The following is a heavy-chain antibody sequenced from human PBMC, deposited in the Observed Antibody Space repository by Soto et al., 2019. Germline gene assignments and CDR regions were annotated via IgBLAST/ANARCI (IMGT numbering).Heavy chain of an antibody. CDR2: IYHDGTT. J-gene: IGHJ5*02. D-gene: IGHD3-16*02. CDR1: GYSISRGYY. V-gene: IGHV4-38-2*02. CDR3: ARVPFHYARGTYRPRWFDP. Sequence: SETLSLTCTVSGYSISRGYYWGWIRQPPGKGLQWIGTIYHDGTTYSNPSLNGRVTISVSTSQNRFSLTLRSVTAADTAVYYCARVPFHYARGTYRPRWFDPWGQGTLVT.